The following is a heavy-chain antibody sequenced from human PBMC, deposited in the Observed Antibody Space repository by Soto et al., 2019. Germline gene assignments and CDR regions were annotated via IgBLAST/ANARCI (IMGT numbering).Heavy chain of an antibody. CDR2: IYYSGST. CDR1: GGSISSGGYY. CDR3: ARDSEIFGVLYGMDV. V-gene: IGHV4-31*03. Sequence: SETLSLTCTVSGGSISSGGYYWSWIRQHPGKGLEWIGYIYYSGSTYYNPSLKSRVTISVDTSKNQFSLKLSSVTAADTAVYYRARDSEIFGVLYGMDVWGQGTTGTFS. D-gene: IGHD3-3*01. J-gene: IGHJ6*02.